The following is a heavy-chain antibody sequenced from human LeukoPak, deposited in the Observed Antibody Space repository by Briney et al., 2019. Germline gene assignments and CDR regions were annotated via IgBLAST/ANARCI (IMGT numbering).Heavy chain of an antibody. Sequence: GGSLRLSCVASGFTFSTYYMSWVRQAPGKGPEWITKINQDGSDRAYVDSVKGRFTISRDNAKKSLYLQMNSLRVEDTALYYCARGLMGGYPHFDYWGQGTLVTVSS. CDR2: INQDGSDR. V-gene: IGHV3-7*03. CDR1: GFTFSTYY. J-gene: IGHJ4*02. CDR3: ARGLMGGYPHFDY. D-gene: IGHD2-8*01.